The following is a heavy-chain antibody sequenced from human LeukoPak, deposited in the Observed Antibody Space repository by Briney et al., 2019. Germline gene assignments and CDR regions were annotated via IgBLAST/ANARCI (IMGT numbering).Heavy chain of an antibody. J-gene: IGHJ4*02. CDR1: GFTFSSYS. D-gene: IGHD3-9*01. CDR2: ISSSSSYI. Sequence: GGSLRLSCAASGFTFSSYSMNWVRQAPGKGLEWVSSISSSSSYIYYADSVKGRFTISRDNAKNSLYLQMNSLRAEDTAVYYCARDVTYDILTGYSTASPFDYWGQGTLVTVSS. V-gene: IGHV3-21*01. CDR3: ARDVTYDILTGYSTASPFDY.